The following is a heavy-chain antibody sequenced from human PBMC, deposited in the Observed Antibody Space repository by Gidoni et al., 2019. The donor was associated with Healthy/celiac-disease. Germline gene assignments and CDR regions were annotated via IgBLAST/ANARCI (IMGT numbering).Heavy chain of an antibody. V-gene: IGHV4-34*01. CDR2: INHSGST. Sequence: QVQLQQWGAGLLKPSETLSLTCAVYGGSFSGYYWSWIRQPPGKGLEWIGEINHSGSTNYNPSLKSRVTISVDTSKNQFSLKLSSVTAADTAVYYCATSAGYSSSWYRRGLYYFDYWGQGTLVTVSS. CDR3: ATSAGYSSSWYRRGLYYFDY. CDR1: GGSFSGYY. D-gene: IGHD6-13*01. J-gene: IGHJ4*02.